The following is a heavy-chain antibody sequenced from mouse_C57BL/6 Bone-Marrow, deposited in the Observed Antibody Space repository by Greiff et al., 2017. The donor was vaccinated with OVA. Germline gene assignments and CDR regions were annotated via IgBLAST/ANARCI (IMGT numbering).Heavy chain of an antibody. J-gene: IGHJ2*01. CDR1: GFTFSSYA. V-gene: IGHV5-4*01. D-gene: IGHD2-4*01. CDR2: ISDGGSYT. CDR3: ARDRRITNYFDY. Sequence: EVHLVESGGGLVKPGGSLKLSCAASGFTFSSYAMSWVRQTPEKRLEWVATISDGGSYTYYPDNVKGRFTISRDNAKNNLYLQMSHLKSEDTAMYYCARDRRITNYFDYWGQGTTLTVSS.